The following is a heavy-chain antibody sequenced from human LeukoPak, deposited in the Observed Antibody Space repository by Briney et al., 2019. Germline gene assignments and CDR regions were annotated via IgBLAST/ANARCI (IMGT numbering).Heavy chain of an antibody. J-gene: IGHJ5*02. V-gene: IGHV3-74*01. Sequence: PGGSLRLSCTASGFTFNNYWMHWVRQAPGKGPVWVSRIDTDGSSTSYADSVKGRFTISRDNAKSTLYLQMNSLRAEDTAVYYCARALAVTGTGGFDPWGQGTLVTVSS. D-gene: IGHD6-19*01. CDR1: GFTFNNYW. CDR3: ARALAVTGTGGFDP. CDR2: IDTDGSST.